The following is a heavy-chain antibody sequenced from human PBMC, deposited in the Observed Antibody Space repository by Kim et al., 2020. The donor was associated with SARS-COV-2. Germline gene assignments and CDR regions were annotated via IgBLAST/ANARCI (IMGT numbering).Heavy chain of an antibody. Sequence: SVKVSCKASGGTFSSYAISWVRQAPGQGLEWMGGIIPIFGTANYAQKFQGRVTITADESTSTAYMELSSLRSEDTAVYYCARDSPSDGAGWFGEVPWGQGTLVTVSS. CDR3: ARDSPSDGAGWFGEVP. J-gene: IGHJ4*02. CDR2: IIPIFGTA. V-gene: IGHV1-69*13. CDR1: GGTFSSYA. D-gene: IGHD3-10*01.